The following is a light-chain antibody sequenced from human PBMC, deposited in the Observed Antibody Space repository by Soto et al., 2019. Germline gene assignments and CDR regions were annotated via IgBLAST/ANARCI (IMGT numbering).Light chain of an antibody. V-gene: IGLV2-11*01. CDR3: CSYAGSYTFYV. Sequence: QSALTQPRSVSGSRGQSVTISCTGTSSDVGGYNYVSWYQRHPGKAPKLMIYDVSNRPSGVPDRFSGSKSGNTASLTISGLQAEDEADYYCCSYAGSYTFYVFGTGTKLTVL. CDR1: SSDVGGYNY. CDR2: DVS. J-gene: IGLJ1*01.